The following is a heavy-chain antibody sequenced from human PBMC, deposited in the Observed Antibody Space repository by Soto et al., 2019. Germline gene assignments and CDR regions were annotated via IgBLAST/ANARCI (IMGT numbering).Heavy chain of an antibody. CDR3: ARARYFDFDY. CDR1: GGSISTSSYY. CDR2: IYYSGST. J-gene: IGHJ4*02. Sequence: SETLSLTCTVSGGSISTSSYYWSWIRQPPGKGLEWIGYIYYSGSTNYNPSLKSRVTISVDTSKNQFSLKLSSVTAADTAVYYCARARYFDFDYWGQGTLVTVSS. D-gene: IGHD3-9*01. V-gene: IGHV4-61*01.